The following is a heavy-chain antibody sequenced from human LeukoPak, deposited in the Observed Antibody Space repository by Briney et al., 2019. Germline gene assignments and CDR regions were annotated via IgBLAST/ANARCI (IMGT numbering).Heavy chain of an antibody. CDR1: GGSISSYY. V-gene: IGHV4-4*07. CDR2: IYTSGST. D-gene: IGHD1-26*01. J-gene: IGHJ6*02. CDR3: ARDGRLTANYGMDV. Sequence: SETLSLTCTVSGGSISSYYWSWIRQPAGKGLEWIGRIYTSGSTNYNPSLKSRVTMSVDTSKNQLSLKLSSVTAADTAVYYCARDGRLTANYGMDVWGQGTMVTVSS.